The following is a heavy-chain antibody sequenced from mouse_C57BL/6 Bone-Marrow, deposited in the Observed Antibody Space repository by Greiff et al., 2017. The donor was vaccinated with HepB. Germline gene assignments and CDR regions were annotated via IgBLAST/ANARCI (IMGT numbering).Heavy chain of an antibody. V-gene: IGHV5-17*01. CDR1: GFTFSDYG. CDR3: ARQFITTVVADY. J-gene: IGHJ2*01. CDR2: ISSGSSTI. Sequence: EVHLVESGGGLVKPGGSLKLSCAASGFTFSDYGMHWVRQAPEKGLEWVAYISSGSSTIYYADTVKGRFTISRDNAKNTLFLQMTSLRSEDTAMYYCARQFITTVVADYWGQGTTLTVSS. D-gene: IGHD1-1*01.